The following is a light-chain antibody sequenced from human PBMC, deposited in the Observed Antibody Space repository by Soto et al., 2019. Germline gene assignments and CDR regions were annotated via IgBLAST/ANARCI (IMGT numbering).Light chain of an antibody. CDR3: RQRRLWLT. Sequence: EIVLTQSPATLSLSPGERATLSCRASQSVGSYLAWYQQKPGQAPRLLIYEASIRATGIPARFTGSGSGTDFTLTISSLEPEDFAIYYCRQRRLWLTFGGGTKVEIK. V-gene: IGKV3-11*01. CDR1: QSVGSY. CDR2: EAS. J-gene: IGKJ4*01.